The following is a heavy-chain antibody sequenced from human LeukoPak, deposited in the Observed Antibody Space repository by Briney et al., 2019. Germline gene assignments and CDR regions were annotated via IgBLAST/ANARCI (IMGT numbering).Heavy chain of an antibody. CDR3: TRSPGDSSGYVDY. V-gene: IGHV5-51*01. D-gene: IGHD3-22*01. J-gene: IGHJ4*02. Sequence: GEALQISFQGSGYGFTSYWIGWVRPMPGKGLEWMGIIYPGDSDTRYSPSFQGQVTISADKSISTAYLQWSSLKASDTAMYFCTRSPGDSSGYVDYWGQGTLVTVSS. CDR2: IYPGDSDT. CDR1: GYGFTSYW.